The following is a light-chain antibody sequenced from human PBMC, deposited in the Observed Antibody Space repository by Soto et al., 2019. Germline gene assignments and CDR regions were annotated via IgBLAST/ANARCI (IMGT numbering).Light chain of an antibody. CDR3: AAWDDSLSGHYV. Sequence: QSVLTQPPSASGTPGQRVTISCSGSSSNIGTNYVYWYQQLPGTAPKLLIYRNNQRPSGVPDRFSGSKSGTSASLAISGLRSDDEAEYYCAAWDDSLSGHYVSGTGTKLTVL. CDR1: SSNIGTNY. CDR2: RNN. V-gene: IGLV1-47*01. J-gene: IGLJ1*01.